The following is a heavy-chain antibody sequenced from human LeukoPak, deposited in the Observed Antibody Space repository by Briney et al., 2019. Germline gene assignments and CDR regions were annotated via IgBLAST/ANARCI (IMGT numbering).Heavy chain of an antibody. V-gene: IGHV3-7*01. J-gene: IGHJ6*04. Sequence: GGSLRLSCAASGFTFSSYWMSWVRQAPGKGLEWVANIKQDGSEKYYVDSVKGRFTISRDNAKNSLYLQMNSLRAEDTAVHYCAELGITMIGGVWGKGTTVTISS. CDR3: AELGITMIGGV. D-gene: IGHD3-10*02. CDR1: GFTFSSYW. CDR2: IKQDGSEK.